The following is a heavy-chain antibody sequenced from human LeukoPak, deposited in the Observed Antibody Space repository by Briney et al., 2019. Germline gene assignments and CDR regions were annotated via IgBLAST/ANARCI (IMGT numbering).Heavy chain of an antibody. V-gene: IGHV3-64*01. D-gene: IGHD5-24*01. Sequence: GGSLRLSGAASGFTFSNYAMQWVRQAPGKGLEYVAGIRSNGYTTYYANSVKGRFTISRDISKNTLYLQMGSLRVEDMAVYYCARFDRDGYAFWYFDLWGRGTLVTVSS. CDR3: ARFDRDGYAFWYFDL. CDR2: IRSNGYTT. J-gene: IGHJ2*01. CDR1: GFTFSNYA.